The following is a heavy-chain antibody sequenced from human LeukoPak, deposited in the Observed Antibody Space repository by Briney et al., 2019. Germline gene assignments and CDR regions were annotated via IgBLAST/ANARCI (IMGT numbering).Heavy chain of an antibody. J-gene: IGHJ5*02. CDR3: ARTIGLMVYAGMLDWFDP. V-gene: IGHV4-4*07. Sequence: PSETLSLTCTVSGGSISNYYWSWIRQPAGKGLEWIGRISTGGSTNYNSSLKSRVAMSVDTSKNQFSLKLSSVTAADTAVYYCARTIGLMVYAGMLDWFDPWGQGTLVTVSP. D-gene: IGHD2-8*01. CDR1: GGSISNYY. CDR2: ISTGGST.